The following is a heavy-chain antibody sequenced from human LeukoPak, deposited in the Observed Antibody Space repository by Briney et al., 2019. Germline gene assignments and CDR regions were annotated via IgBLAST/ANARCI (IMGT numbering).Heavy chain of an antibody. CDR3: ARARSPVLYYDILTGPNMDV. D-gene: IGHD3-9*01. Sequence: ASVKVSCKASGYTFTGYYMHWVRRAPGQGLEWMRWINPNSGGTNYAQKFQGRVTMTRDTSISTAYMELSRLRSDDTAVYYCARARSPVLYYDILTGPNMDVWGKGTTVTVSS. CDR1: GYTFTGYY. CDR2: INPNSGGT. V-gene: IGHV1-2*02. J-gene: IGHJ6*03.